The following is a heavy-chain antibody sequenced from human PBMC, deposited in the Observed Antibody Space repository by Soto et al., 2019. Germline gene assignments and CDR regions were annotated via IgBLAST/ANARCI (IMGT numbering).Heavy chain of an antibody. CDR1: GLSLSTSGVG. CDR3: AYLPCSGGSCYWFSFSGMDV. J-gene: IGHJ6*02. V-gene: IGHV2-5*02. Sequence: QITLKESGPTLVKPTQTLTLTCTFSGLSLSTSGVGVAWIRQPPGKALEWLALIYWDDDKRYRPSLESRLTITKDTSKNQVVLTMTNMDSVYTATYYCAYLPCSGGSCYWFSFSGMDVWGQGTTVTVSS. CDR2: IYWDDDK. D-gene: IGHD2-15*01.